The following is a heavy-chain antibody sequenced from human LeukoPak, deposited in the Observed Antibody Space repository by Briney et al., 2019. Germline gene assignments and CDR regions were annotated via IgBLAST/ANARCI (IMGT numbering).Heavy chain of an antibody. CDR3: ARGLHGDYAPFDI. V-gene: IGHV4-59*01. D-gene: IGHD4-17*01. J-gene: IGHJ3*02. Sequence: SETLSLTCTVSGGSISSYYWSWTRQPPGKGLEWIGYIYYSGSTNYNPSLKSRVTISVDTSKNQFSLKLSSVTAADTAVYYCARGLHGDYAPFDIWGQGTMVTVSS. CDR1: GGSISSYY. CDR2: IYYSGST.